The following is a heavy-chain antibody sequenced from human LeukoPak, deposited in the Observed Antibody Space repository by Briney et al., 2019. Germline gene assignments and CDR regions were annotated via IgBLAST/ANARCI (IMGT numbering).Heavy chain of an antibody. CDR2: INPNSGGT. J-gene: IGHJ3*02. CDR3: ARDQAALRYSLHAFDI. V-gene: IGHV1-2*02. CDR1: GYTFTDYY. Sequence: EASMKVSCKASGYTFTDYYMHWVRQAPGQGLEWMGWINPNSGGTNYAQNFQGRVTMTRDTSISTAYMELSRLRSDDTAVYYCARDQAALRYSLHAFDIWGQGTMVTVSS. D-gene: IGHD3-9*01.